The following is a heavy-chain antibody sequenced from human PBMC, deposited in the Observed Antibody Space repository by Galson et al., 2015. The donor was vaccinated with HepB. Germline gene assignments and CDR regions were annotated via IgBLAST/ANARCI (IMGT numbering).Heavy chain of an antibody. CDR2: IHWNDDK. CDR1: GFSLNTGGVG. V-gene: IGHV2-5*01. CDR3: VHSFRSTVNFFFYGLDV. Sequence: PALVKPTQTLTLTCTFSGFSLNTGGVGVGWVRQPPEKALEWLAVIHWNDDKRYRPYLRSRLIITKDTSKSQVVLTVTNVDPADTATYYCVHSFRSTVNFFFYGLDVWGQGTTVTVSS. J-gene: IGHJ6*02. D-gene: IGHD2-2*01.